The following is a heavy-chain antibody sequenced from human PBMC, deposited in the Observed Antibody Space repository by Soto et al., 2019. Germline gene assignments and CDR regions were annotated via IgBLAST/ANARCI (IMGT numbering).Heavy chain of an antibody. V-gene: IGHV1-3*05. D-gene: IGHD6-6*01. CDR1: GYTFTSYA. Sequence: QVQLVQSGAEEKKPGASVKVSCKASGYTFTSYAMHWVRQAPGQRLEWMGWINAGNGNTKYSHKFQGRVTITMDTSASTAYMELSSLRSEDTAVYYCARQGGSSYGWFDPWGQGTLVTVSS. CDR2: INAGNGNT. CDR3: ARQGGSSYGWFDP. J-gene: IGHJ5*02.